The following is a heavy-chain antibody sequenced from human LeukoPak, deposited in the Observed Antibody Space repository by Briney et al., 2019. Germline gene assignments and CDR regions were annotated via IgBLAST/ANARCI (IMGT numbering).Heavy chain of an antibody. CDR1: GFTFSSYP. CDR3: AKDRFPAAFDV. D-gene: IGHD3-10*01. CDR2: ISVSNNYI. J-gene: IGHJ3*01. V-gene: IGHV3-21*01. Sequence: GGSLRLSCAASGFTFSSYPLNWVRQAPGKGLEWVSSISVSNNYIYYADSVKGRFTISRDNAKNSLYLQMNSLRAEDTAVYYCAKDRFPAAFDVWGQGTMVTVSS.